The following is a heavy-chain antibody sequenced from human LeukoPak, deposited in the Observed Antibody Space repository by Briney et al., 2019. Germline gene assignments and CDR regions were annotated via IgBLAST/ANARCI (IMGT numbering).Heavy chain of an antibody. J-gene: IGHJ5*02. CDR3: ALIGDHAWFDP. CDR2: INPNSGGT. Sequence: GASVKVSCKASGYTFSGYYIFWVRRAAGQGLEWMGWINPNSGGTNYAQEFQGRVTMTRDTSITTAYMELSTLRSDDTAVYYCALIGDHAWFDPWGQGTLVTVSS. D-gene: IGHD3-10*01. CDR1: GYTFSGYY. V-gene: IGHV1-2*02.